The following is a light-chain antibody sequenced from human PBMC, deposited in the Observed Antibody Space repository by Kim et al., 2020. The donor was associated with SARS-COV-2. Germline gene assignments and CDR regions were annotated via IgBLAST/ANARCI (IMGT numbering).Light chain of an antibody. CDR3: ASWDDRLSVVV. Sequence: IVCSSNTPSDDIIYVDWPRKLPGAPPKLLIYNNYARPSGVPDRFSGSKAGTSASLAISGLRSEDEGDYYCASWDDRLSVVVFGGGTKLTVL. CDR2: NNY. J-gene: IGLJ2*01. V-gene: IGLV1-47*02. CDR1: TPSDDIIY.